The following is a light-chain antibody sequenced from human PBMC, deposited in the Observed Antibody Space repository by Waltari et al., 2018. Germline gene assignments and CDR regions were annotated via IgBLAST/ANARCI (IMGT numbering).Light chain of an antibody. J-gene: IGKJ4*01. V-gene: IGKV3-20*01. CDR3: QQYDGSVLT. CDR1: QTINNNF. Sequence: IVLTQSPDTLSVSPGQRATPSCRARQTINNNFLAWYPQKPGQAPRLTIHGASSRATGFPDRFSGSGSGTDFTLTISNLEPEDFAVYYCQQYDGSVLTFGGGTKVEI. CDR2: GAS.